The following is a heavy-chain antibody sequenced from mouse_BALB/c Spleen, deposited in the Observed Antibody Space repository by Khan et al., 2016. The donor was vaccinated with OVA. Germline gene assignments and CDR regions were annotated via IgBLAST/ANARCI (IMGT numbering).Heavy chain of an antibody. D-gene: IGHD1-2*01. V-gene: IGHV1-77*01. CDR2: ISPGSDDT. J-gene: IGHJ3*01. CDR1: GYNFTDYY. CDR3: ARRNYFGYTFAY. Sequence: QVRLQQSGAELARPGASVKLSCKASGYNFTDYYINWVKQRTGQGLEWIGEISPGSDDTYCNEKFKGKATLTADKSSSTAYMQLSSLTSEDSAVYFCARRNYFGYTFAYWGQGTLLTVSA.